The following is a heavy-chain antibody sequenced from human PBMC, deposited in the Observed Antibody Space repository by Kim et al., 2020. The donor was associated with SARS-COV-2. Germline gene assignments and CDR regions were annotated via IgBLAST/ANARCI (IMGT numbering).Heavy chain of an antibody. D-gene: IGHD3-9*01. CDR3: ARGGYDILTGYYSVYFDY. V-gene: IGHV3-30*07. Sequence: NGRLTSSRDNSKSTVYLQMNSLGAEDTAVYYCARGGYDILTGYYSVYFDYWGQGTLVTVSS. J-gene: IGHJ4*02.